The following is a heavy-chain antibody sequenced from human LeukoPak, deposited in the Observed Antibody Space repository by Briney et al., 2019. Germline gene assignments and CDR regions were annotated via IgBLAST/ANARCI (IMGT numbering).Heavy chain of an antibody. D-gene: IGHD3-22*01. J-gene: IGHJ3*02. V-gene: IGHV1-18*01. CDR3: ARVGVTMIVVVAVGAFDI. CDR2: ISAYNGNT. Sequence: ASVKVSCKASGYTFTSYGISWVRQAPGQGLEWMGWISAYNGNTNYAQKLQGRVTMTTDTSTSTAYMELRSLRSDDTAVYYCARVGVTMIVVVAVGAFDIWGQGTMVTVSS. CDR1: GYTFTSYG.